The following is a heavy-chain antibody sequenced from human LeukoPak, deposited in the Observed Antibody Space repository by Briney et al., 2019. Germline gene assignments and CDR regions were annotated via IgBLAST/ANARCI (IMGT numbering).Heavy chain of an antibody. D-gene: IGHD3-22*01. CDR1: GGTFSSYA. CDR3: ARTPHYYDSSGYYGYYYYYMDV. Sequence: SVKVSCKASGGTFSSYAISWVRQAPGQGLEWMGGIIPLLGTANYAQKFQGRVTITTDESTSTAYMELSSLRSEDTAVYYCARTPHYYDSSGYYGYYYYYMDVWGKGATVTVSS. CDR2: IIPLLGTA. V-gene: IGHV1-69*05. J-gene: IGHJ6*03.